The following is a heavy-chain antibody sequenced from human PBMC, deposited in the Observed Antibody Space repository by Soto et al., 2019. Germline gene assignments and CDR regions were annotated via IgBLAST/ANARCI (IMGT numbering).Heavy chain of an antibody. D-gene: IGHD3-22*01. J-gene: IGHJ4*02. CDR3: ARSYYDSSGYYYDMDY. CDR1: GYNYDTYW. V-gene: IGHV5-51*01. CDR2: IFPRDSDT. Sequence: GESLKISCKGSGYNYDTYWIAWVRQMPGKGLEWMGIIFPRDSDTRYRPSLQGQVTISADRSTTTAYLQWYSLKASDTAMYYCARSYYDSSGYYYDMDYWGQGTLVTVSS.